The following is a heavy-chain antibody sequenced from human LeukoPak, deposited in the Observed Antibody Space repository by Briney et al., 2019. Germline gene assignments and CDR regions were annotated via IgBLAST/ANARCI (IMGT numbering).Heavy chain of an antibody. V-gene: IGHV1-18*01. CDR2: ISAYNGNT. Sequence: ASVKVSCKASGYTFTSYGISWVRQAPGQGLEWMGWISAYNGNTNYAQKLQGRVTMTTDTSTSTAYMELRSLRSDDTAVYYCASRGQGYDFWSGYHDYWGQGTLVTVSS. CDR3: ASRGQGYDFWSGYHDY. D-gene: IGHD3-3*01. J-gene: IGHJ4*02. CDR1: GYTFTSYG.